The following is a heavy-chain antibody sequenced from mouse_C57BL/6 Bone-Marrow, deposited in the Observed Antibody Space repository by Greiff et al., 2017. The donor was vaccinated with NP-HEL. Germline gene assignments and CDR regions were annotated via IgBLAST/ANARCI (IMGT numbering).Heavy chain of an antibody. CDR3: APYGNYPAWFAY. Sequence: VQLQQSGPELVKPGASVKISCKASGYAFSSSWMNWVKQRPGKGLEWIGRIYPGDGDTNYNGKFKGKATLTADKSSSTAYMQLSSLTSEDSAVYFCAPYGNYPAWFAYWGQGTLVTVSA. J-gene: IGHJ3*01. CDR2: IYPGDGDT. V-gene: IGHV1-82*01. CDR1: GYAFSSSW. D-gene: IGHD2-10*02.